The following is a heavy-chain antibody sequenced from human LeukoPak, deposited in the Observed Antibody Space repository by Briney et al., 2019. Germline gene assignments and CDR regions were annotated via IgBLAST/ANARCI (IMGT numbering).Heavy chain of an antibody. CDR2: IRYDGSNK. CDR3: AKDDSSGYYPYYFDY. J-gene: IGHJ4*02. CDR1: GFTFSSYG. V-gene: IGHV3-30*02. D-gene: IGHD3-22*01. Sequence: PGGSLRLSCAASGFTFSSYGMHWVRQAPGKGLEWVAFIRYDGSNKYYADSVKGRFTISRDNSKNTLYLQMNSLRAEDTAVYYCAKDDSSGYYPYYFDYWGQGTLVTVSS.